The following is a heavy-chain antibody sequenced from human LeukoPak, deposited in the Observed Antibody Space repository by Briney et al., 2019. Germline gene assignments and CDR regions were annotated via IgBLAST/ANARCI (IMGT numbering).Heavy chain of an antibody. Sequence: SETLSLTCAVYGGSFSGYYWSWIRQPPGKGLEWIGYIYHSGSTKYNPSLKSRVTISVDTSKNQFSLKLSSVTAADTAVYYCARDGYSGNDGLWGQGTLVTVSS. CDR2: IYHSGST. CDR1: GGSFSGYY. CDR3: ARDGYSGNDGL. V-gene: IGHV4-59*01. J-gene: IGHJ4*02. D-gene: IGHD5-12*01.